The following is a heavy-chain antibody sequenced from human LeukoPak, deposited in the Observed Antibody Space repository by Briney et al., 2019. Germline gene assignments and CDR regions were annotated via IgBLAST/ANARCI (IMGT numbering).Heavy chain of an antibody. D-gene: IGHD4/OR15-4a*01. J-gene: IGHJ3*02. CDR3: ARASDTSANTAFDI. CDR2: IYSSGTT. CDR1: GGSIGNFF. Sequence: SETLSLTCAVSGGSIGNFFWSWIRQPAGKGLEWIGRIYSSGTTDYNPSLKSRVTLSVDTSKNQFSLKVNSVTAADTALYYCARASDTSANTAFDIWGQGTMVTVSS. V-gene: IGHV4-4*07.